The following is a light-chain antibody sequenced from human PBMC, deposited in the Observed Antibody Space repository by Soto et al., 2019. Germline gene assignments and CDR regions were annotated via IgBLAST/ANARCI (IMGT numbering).Light chain of an antibody. CDR3: QQYYSAPLS. CDR1: QSVLFSSNNKNY. V-gene: IGKV4-1*01. CDR2: WAV. Sequence: DIVMTQSPDSLALSLGERATINCKSSQSVLFSSNNKNYLAWYQQKPGQPPKLLIYWAVIPESGVPDRFSASGSGTDFTLVISSLQAEDVAVYYCQQYYSAPLSFGGGTKVEIK. J-gene: IGKJ4*01.